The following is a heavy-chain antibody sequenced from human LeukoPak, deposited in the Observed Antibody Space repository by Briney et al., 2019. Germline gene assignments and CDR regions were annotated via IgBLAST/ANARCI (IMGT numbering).Heavy chain of an antibody. Sequence: ASVKVSCRASGYTFTSYYMHWVRQAPGQGLEWMGIINPSGYSTIYAQKFQGRVSMTRDMSTSTVYMELSSLRSEDTAVYYCARAGASYSGYDYDYYYYMDVWGKGTTVTISS. CDR2: INPSGYST. D-gene: IGHD5-12*01. J-gene: IGHJ6*03. CDR1: GYTFTSYY. CDR3: ARAGASYSGYDYDYYYYMDV. V-gene: IGHV1-46*01.